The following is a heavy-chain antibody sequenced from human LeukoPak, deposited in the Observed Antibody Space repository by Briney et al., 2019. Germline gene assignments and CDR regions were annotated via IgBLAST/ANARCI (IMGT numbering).Heavy chain of an antibody. D-gene: IGHD2-2*01. CDR1: GGSISSYY. J-gene: IGHJ6*03. Sequence: PSETLSLTCTVSGGSISSYYWSWIRQPAGKGLEWIGRIYTSESTNYNPSLKSRVTMSVDTSKNQFSLKLSSVTAADTAVYYCARVGCSSTSCYYMDVWGKGTTVTVSS. CDR3: ARVGCSSTSCYYMDV. V-gene: IGHV4-4*07. CDR2: IYTSEST.